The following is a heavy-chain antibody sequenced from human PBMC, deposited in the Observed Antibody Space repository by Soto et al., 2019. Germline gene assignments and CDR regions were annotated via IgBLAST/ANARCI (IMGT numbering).Heavy chain of an antibody. CDR1: GFTFSSYA. D-gene: IGHD6-13*01. J-gene: IGHJ6*02. Sequence: VGSLRLSCAASGFTFSSYAMSWVRQAPGKGLEWVSAISGSGGSTYYADSVKGRFTISRDNSKNTLYLQMNSLRAEDTAVYYCAKASIAAAGYTDYYYGMDVWGQGTTVTVS. CDR2: ISGSGGST. CDR3: AKASIAAAGYTDYYYGMDV. V-gene: IGHV3-23*01.